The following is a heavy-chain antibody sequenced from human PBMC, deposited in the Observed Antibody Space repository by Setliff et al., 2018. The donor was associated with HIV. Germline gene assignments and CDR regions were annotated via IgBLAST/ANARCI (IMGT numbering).Heavy chain of an antibody. CDR1: GHSIISGHF. D-gene: IGHD3-3*01. Sequence: KPSETLSLTCAVSGHSIISGHFWGWIRQPPGKGLEWIGSFYHSGSTYYNPSLKSRVTISVDTSKNQFSLKLSSVTAADTAVYYCARGPTIFNFDSWGQGTLVTVSS. V-gene: IGHV4-38-2*01. CDR3: ARGPTIFNFDS. CDR2: FYHSGST. J-gene: IGHJ4*02.